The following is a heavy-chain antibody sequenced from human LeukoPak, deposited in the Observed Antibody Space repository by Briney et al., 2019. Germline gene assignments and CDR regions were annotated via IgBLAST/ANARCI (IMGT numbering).Heavy chain of an antibody. CDR2: ISVSGGNT. Sequence: GGSLRLSCSASGFSFSNYSMNWVRQAPGKGLEWVSGISVSGGNTYYADSVKGRFTISRDNSKNTLYLQMNSLRAEDTAVYYCAKYQLLPRNAFYYYYMDVWGRGTTVTVSS. J-gene: IGHJ6*03. CDR3: AKYQLLPRNAFYYYYMDV. CDR1: GFSFSNYS. V-gene: IGHV3-23*01. D-gene: IGHD2-2*01.